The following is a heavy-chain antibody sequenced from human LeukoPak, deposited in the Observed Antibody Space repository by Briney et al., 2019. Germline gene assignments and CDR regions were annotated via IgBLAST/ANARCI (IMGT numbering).Heavy chain of an antibody. CDR1: GGTFSSYA. V-gene: IGHV1-69*04. J-gene: IGHJ4*02. D-gene: IGHD5-24*01. CDR2: IIPILGIA. CDR3: ARGRDGYLGDY. Sequence: GASVKVSCKASGGTFSSYAISWVRQAPGQGHEWMGRIIPILGIANYAQKFQGRVTITADKSTSTAYMELSSLRSEDTAVYYCARGRDGYLGDYWGQGTLVTVSS.